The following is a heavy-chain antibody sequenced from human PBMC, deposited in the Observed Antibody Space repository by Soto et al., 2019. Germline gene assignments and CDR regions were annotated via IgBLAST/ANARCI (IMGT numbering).Heavy chain of an antibody. CDR3: ARGGRRQGGNNRYYYYMDV. D-gene: IGHD5-18*01. CDR1: GWYFSGYY. Sequence: SETLSLTCAVYGWYFSGYYWSWIRQPPGKGLEWIGEINHSGSTNYNPSLKSRVTISVDTSKNQFSLKLSSVTAADTAVYYCARGGRRQGGNNRYYYYMDVWGKGTTVTVSS. V-gene: IGHV4-34*01. CDR2: INHSGST. J-gene: IGHJ6*03.